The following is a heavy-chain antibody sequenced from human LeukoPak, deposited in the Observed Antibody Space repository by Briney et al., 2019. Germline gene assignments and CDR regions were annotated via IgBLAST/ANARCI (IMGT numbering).Heavy chain of an antibody. Sequence: PGGSLRLSCTAAGFKFGTYWMSWVRQPPEKGLEFVANIKYDDTVKNYVDSVKGRFTISRDNPSNSVYLQMDSLRPEDTALYYCARDPDSSAFDYWGQGAQVTVSS. CDR1: GFKFGTYW. V-gene: IGHV3-7*01. CDR3: ARDPDSSAFDY. D-gene: IGHD2-15*01. CDR2: IKYDDTVK. J-gene: IGHJ4*02.